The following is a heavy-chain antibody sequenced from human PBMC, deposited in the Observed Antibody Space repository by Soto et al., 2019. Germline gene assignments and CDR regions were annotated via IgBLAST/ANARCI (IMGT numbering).Heavy chain of an antibody. CDR3: ARAFFYQGSDSRGYSFDAFDF. V-gene: IGHV1-18*01. Sequence: ASVKVSCNASGYTFTSPRMSWGRHAPGQGLEGMGWISAHTGSSEYAQRFQGRVTMTTDRSTSTAYMGLRSLRADDTAVYYCARAFFYQGSDSRGYSFDAFDFWGPGTLVTVSS. D-gene: IGHD3-22*01. CDR2: ISAHTGSS. CDR1: GYTFTSPR. J-gene: IGHJ3*01.